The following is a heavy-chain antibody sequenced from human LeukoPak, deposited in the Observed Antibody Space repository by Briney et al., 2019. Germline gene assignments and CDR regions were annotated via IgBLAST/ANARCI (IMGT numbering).Heavy chain of an antibody. CDR2: INHSGST. J-gene: IGHJ4*02. D-gene: IGHD6-19*01. CDR1: GGSFSGYY. V-gene: IGHV4-34*01. Sequence: PSETLSLTCAVYGGSFSGYYWSWIRQPPGKGLEWIGEINHSGSTNYNPSLKSRVTISVDTSKNQFSLKLSSVTAADTAVYYCARHGGWYGGYYFDYWGQGTLVTVSS. CDR3: ARHGGWYGGYYFDY.